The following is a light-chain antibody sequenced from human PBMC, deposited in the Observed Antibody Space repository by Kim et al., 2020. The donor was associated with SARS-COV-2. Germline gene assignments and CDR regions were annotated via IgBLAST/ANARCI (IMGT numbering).Light chain of an antibody. V-gene: IGLV3-19*01. Sequence: SSELTQDSAVSVALGQTVRITCQGDSLRSYYASWYQQKPGQAPVLVIYGKNNRPSGIPDRFSGSSSGNPASLTITGAQAEDEAGYYCNSRDSSGNHWVFG. CDR3: NSRDSSGNHWV. CDR2: GKN. CDR1: SLRSYY. J-gene: IGLJ3*02.